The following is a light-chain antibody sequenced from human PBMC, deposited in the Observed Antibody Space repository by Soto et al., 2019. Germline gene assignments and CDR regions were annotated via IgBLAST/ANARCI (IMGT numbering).Light chain of an antibody. J-gene: IGKJ1*01. CDR2: AAS. V-gene: IGKV1-6*01. CDR1: RDVGSD. Sequence: QMTQSPSSLSASVGEKIIITCRASRDVGSDVSWYQQKPGQAPKLLIYAASNLYTGVPSRFSGSRSGTEFTPTISSLQPEDFASYYCLQDYGDSWTFAPGTKVEIE. CDR3: LQDYGDSWT.